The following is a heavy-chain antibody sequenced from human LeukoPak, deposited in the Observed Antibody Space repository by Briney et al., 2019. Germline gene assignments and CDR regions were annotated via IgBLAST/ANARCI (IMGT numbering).Heavy chain of an antibody. J-gene: IGHJ5*02. CDR1: GGSLSSSSYY. Sequence: SETLSLTCTVAGGSLSSSSYYWGWIRQPPGKGLEWIGSIYYSGSTYYNPSLKSRGTISVDTSKTQFSLKLSSVTAADTAVYYCARHYSSSSEDNWFYPWGQGTLVTVSS. V-gene: IGHV4-39*01. CDR2: IYYSGST. CDR3: ARHYSSSSEDNWFYP. D-gene: IGHD6-6*01.